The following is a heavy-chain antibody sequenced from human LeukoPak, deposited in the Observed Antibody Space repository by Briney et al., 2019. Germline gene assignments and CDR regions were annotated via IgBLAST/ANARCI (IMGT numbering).Heavy chain of an antibody. CDR2: ICWNSGSR. CDR3: AKGVGATFYDAFDI. D-gene: IGHD1-26*01. Sequence: GGSLRLSCADSGFTFDDYAMRWVRPAPGKGLEWGSGICWNSGSRGYADSVKGRFTISRDNAKNSLYLQIDSLRAEDTALYYCAKGVGATFYDAFDIWGQGTMVTVSS. J-gene: IGHJ3*02. CDR1: GFTFDDYA. V-gene: IGHV3-9*01.